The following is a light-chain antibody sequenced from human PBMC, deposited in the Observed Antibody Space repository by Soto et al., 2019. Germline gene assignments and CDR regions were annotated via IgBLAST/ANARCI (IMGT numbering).Light chain of an antibody. Sequence: EIVMAQSPATLSVSPGERATLSCRASQSVSNNLAWYQQKPGQAPRLLIYGASSRATGIPDRFSGSGSGTDVTLTVGRLEPEDFARYFCQQYGSSPVTFGQGTRLEI. J-gene: IGKJ5*01. CDR2: GAS. CDR3: QQYGSSPVT. CDR1: QSVSNN. V-gene: IGKV3-20*01.